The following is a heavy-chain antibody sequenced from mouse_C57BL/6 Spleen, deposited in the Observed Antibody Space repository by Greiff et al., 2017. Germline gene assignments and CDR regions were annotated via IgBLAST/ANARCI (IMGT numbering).Heavy chain of an antibody. CDR1: GYTFTSYT. D-gene: IGHD2-5*01. Sequence: QVQLKQSGAELARPGASVKMSCKASGYTFTSYTMHWVNQRPGQGLEWIGYINPSSGYTKYNQKFKDKATLTADKSSSTAYMQLSSLTSEDSAVYYCARSELGYSNNYYAMDYWGQGTSVTVSS. J-gene: IGHJ4*01. CDR3: ARSELGYSNNYYAMDY. V-gene: IGHV1-4*01. CDR2: INPSSGYT.